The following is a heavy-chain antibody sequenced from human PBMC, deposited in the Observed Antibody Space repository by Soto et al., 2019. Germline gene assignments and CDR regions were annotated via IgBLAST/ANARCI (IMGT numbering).Heavy chain of an antibody. J-gene: IGHJ4*02. V-gene: IGHV3-23*01. CDR2: ISGSGGST. D-gene: IGHD2-15*01. CDR3: AKVYCSGGSCYPQLMYYFDY. Sequence: GGSLRLSCAASGFTFSSYAMSWVRQAPGKGLEWVSAISGSGGSTYYADSVKGRFTISRDNSKNTLYLQMNSLRAEDTAVYYCAKVYCSGGSCYPQLMYYFDYWGQGTLVTVSS. CDR1: GFTFSSYA.